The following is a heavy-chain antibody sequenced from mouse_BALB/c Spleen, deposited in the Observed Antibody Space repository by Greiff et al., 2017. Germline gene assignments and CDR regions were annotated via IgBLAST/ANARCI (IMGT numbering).Heavy chain of an antibody. D-gene: IGHD4-1*01. CDR3: TRTGTGGENYFDY. V-gene: IGHV1-5*01. CDR1: GYTFTSYW. Sequence: EVQLQQSGTVLARPGASVKMSCKASGYTFTSYWMHWVKQRPGQGLEWIGAIYPGNSDTSYNQKFKGKAKLTAVTSTSTAYMELSSLTNEDSAVYYCTRTGTGGENYFDYWGQGTTLTVS. J-gene: IGHJ2*01. CDR2: IYPGNSDT.